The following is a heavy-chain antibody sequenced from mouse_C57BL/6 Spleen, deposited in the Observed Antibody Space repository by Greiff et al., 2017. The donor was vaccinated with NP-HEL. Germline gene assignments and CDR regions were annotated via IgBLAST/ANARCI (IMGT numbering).Heavy chain of an antibody. CDR3: ARGDYYGSEAWFAY. J-gene: IGHJ3*01. CDR1: GYTFTSYD. Sequence: VQLQQSGPELVKPGASVKLSCKASGYTFTSYDINWVKQRPGQGLEWIGWIYPRAGSTAYNETFKGQAILTADTSSSTASMELHSLTSEDSAVYFCARGDYYGSEAWFAYWGQGTLVTVSA. D-gene: IGHD1-1*01. V-gene: IGHV1-85*01. CDR2: IYPRAGST.